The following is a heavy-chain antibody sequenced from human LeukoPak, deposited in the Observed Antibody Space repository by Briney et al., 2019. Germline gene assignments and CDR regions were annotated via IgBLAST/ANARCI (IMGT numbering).Heavy chain of an antibody. CDR3: ARSYSSGWYPFDY. J-gene: IGHJ4*02. V-gene: IGHV4-39*06. CDR2: IYYSGST. Sequence: PSETLSLTCTVSGGSISSSSYYWGWIRQPPGKGLEWIGSIYYSGSTYYNPSLKSRVTISVDTSKNQFPLKLSSVTAADTAVYYCARSYSSGWYPFDYWGQGTLVTVSS. D-gene: IGHD6-19*01. CDR1: GGSISSSSYY.